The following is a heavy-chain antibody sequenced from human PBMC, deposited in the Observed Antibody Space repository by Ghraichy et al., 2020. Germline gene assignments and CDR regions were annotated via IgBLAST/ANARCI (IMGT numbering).Heavy chain of an antibody. J-gene: IGHJ6*02. V-gene: IGHV1-18*01. D-gene: IGHD6-13*01. Sequence: ASVKVSCKASGYTFTSYGISWVRQAPGQGLEWMGWISAYNGNTNYAQKLQGRVTMTTDTSTSTAYMELRSLRSDDTAVYYCARDSVAAAESYYGMDVWGQGTTVTVSS. CDR2: ISAYNGNT. CDR3: ARDSVAAAESYYGMDV. CDR1: GYTFTSYG.